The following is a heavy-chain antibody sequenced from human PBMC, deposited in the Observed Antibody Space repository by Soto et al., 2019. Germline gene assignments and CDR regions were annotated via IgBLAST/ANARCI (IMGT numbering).Heavy chain of an antibody. CDR2: FSNTGGTT. CDR1: GFTFSNAW. J-gene: IGHJ6*01. D-gene: IGHD4-4*01. V-gene: IGHV3-23*01. CDR3: AKKAGSISRYGLDV. Sequence: PGGSLRLSCAASGFTFSNAWMRCVRQAPGNGLECVSVFSNTGGTTYYADSVKGRFTISRDNSKNTVYLQMDSLRAEDTAVYYCAKKAGSISRYGLDVCGQGTTVTVSS.